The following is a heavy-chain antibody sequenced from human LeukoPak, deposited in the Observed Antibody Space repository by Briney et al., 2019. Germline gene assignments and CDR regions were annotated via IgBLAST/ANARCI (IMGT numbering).Heavy chain of an antibody. CDR2: IKSKTDGGTT. Sequence: GGSLRLSCAASGFTFSNAWMSWVRQAPGKGLEWVGRIKSKTDGGTTDYAAPVKGRFTISRDDSKNSLYLQMNSLKTEDTAVYYCVRPGLRTTPYYFDYWGQGTLVTVSS. D-gene: IGHD1-7*01. CDR3: VRPGLRTTPYYFDY. J-gene: IGHJ4*02. V-gene: IGHV3-15*01. CDR1: GFTFSNAW.